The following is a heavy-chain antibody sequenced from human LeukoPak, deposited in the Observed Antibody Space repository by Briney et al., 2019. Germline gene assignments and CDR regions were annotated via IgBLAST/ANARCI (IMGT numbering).Heavy chain of an antibody. D-gene: IGHD2/OR15-2a*01. CDR3: ARGIVSYRLDV. CDR2: INPNSGVT. V-gene: IGHV1-2*02. CDR1: GYTFTHYY. J-gene: IGHJ6*04. Sequence: ASVKVSCKASGYTFTHYYMHWVRQAPGQGLEWMGWINPNSGVTNYAQKLQGRVTMTRDTSISTAYMELSRLSSDDTAVFYCARGIVSYRLDVWGKGTTVTVSS.